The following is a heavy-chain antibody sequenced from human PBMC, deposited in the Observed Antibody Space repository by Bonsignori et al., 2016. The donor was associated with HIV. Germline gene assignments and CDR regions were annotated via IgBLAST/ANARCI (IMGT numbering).Heavy chain of an antibody. D-gene: IGHD3-10*01. CDR1: GGTFSSYA. V-gene: IGHV1-69*10. CDR3: AREGESNYYGSGSYSY. J-gene: IGHJ4*02. Sequence: SVKVSCKASGGTFSSYAISWVRQAPGQGLEWMGGIIPILGIANYAQKFQGRVTITADKSTSTAYMELSSLRSEDTAVYYCAREGESNYYGSGSYSYWGQGTLVTVSS. CDR2: IIPILGIA.